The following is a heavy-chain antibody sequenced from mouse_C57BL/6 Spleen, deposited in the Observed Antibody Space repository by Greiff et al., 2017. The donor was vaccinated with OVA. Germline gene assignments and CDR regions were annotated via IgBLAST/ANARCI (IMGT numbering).Heavy chain of an antibody. J-gene: IGHJ2*01. CDR3: ARQGSRYYCDY. V-gene: IGHV5-9*01. CDR2: ISGGGGNT. Sequence: EVKLVESGGGLVKPGGSLKLSCAASGFTFSSYTMSWVRQTPEKRLEWVATISGGGGNTYYPDSVKGRFTISRDNAKNTLYLQMSSLRSEDTALYYCARQGSRYYCDYWGQGTTLTVSS. CDR1: GFTFSSYT.